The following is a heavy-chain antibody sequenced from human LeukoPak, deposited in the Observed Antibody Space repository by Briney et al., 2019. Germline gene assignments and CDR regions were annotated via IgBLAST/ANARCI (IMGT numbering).Heavy chain of an antibody. V-gene: IGHV3-53*05. D-gene: IGHD6-19*01. CDR3: AKEVAALFDY. J-gene: IGHJ4*02. CDR1: GFTVSSNY. Sequence: GGSLRLSCEASGFTVSSNYMSWVRQAPGKGLEWVSVIYGGGSTYYADSVKGRFTISRDTSKNTLYLQMNSLRAEDTAVYYCAKEVAALFDYWGQGTLVTVSS. CDR2: IYGGGST.